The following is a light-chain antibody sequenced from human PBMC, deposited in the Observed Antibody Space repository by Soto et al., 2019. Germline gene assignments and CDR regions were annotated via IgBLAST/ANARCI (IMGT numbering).Light chain of an antibody. Sequence: QSALTQPASVSGSPGQSITIPCTGTRSDVGGFDFVSWYQHHPGKAPKLMIYEGNKRPSGVSNRFSGSKSGDTASLTISGLQAEDEADYYCCSSRIFGGGTKLTVL. CDR1: RSDVGGFDF. J-gene: IGLJ2*01. CDR3: CSSRI. CDR2: EGN. V-gene: IGLV2-23*01.